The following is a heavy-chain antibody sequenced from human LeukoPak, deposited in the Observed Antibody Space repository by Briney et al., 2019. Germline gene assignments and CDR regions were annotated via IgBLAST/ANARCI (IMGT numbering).Heavy chain of an antibody. CDR2: IHPDGGGT. J-gene: IGHJ5*02. D-gene: IGHD2-15*01. CDR1: GFTLTKYY. Sequence: GASVKVSCKASGFTLTKYYMHWVRHAPGQGPEWMGAIHPDGGGTSYAPNFQGRVTMTRSTGAVFMELAGLTYDDTAVYYCVREGGGSCSGGSCFRFDPWGQGTLVTVSP. V-gene: IGHV1-46*01. CDR3: VREGGGSCSGGSCFRFDP.